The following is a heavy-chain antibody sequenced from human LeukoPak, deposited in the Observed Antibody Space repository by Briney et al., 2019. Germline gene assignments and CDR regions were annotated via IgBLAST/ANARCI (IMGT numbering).Heavy chain of an antibody. CDR3: ARRELLGYSYGLRTFNI. J-gene: IGHJ3*02. CDR1: GFTVSSNY. CDR2: IYSGGIYNDGTT. V-gene: IGHV3-66*04. Sequence: GGSLRLSCAASGFTVSSNYMSWVRQAPGKGLEWVSVIYSGGIYNDGTTNYGDSVKGRFTISRDNSKNTLYLQMNSLRAEDTAVYYCARRELLGYSYGLRTFNIWGQGTTATVSS. D-gene: IGHD5-18*01.